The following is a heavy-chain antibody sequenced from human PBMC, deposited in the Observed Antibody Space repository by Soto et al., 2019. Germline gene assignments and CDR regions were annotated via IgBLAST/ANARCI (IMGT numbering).Heavy chain of an antibody. CDR3: AKVLGYCSSSSCSREAYYYYGMDV. D-gene: IGHD2-2*01. J-gene: IGHJ6*02. CDR1: GFTFTSYG. Sequence: QVQLVESGGGVVQPGRSLRLSCVASGFTFTSYGMHWVRQAPGKGLEWVSVISYDGGNKYYGDSVKGRFTISRDNSKNTLYLQMNSLRVEDTAVYYCAKVLGYCSSSSCSREAYYYYGMDVWGQGTTVTDSS. CDR2: ISYDGGNK. V-gene: IGHV3-30*18.